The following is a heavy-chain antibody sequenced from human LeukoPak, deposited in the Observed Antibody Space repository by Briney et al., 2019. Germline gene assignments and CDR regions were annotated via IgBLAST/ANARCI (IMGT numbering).Heavy chain of an antibody. D-gene: IGHD6-13*01. CDR2: INHSGST. CDR1: GGSFSGYY. J-gene: IGHJ4*02. V-gene: IGHV4-34*01. CDR3: ARCGIAAAR. Sequence: SETLSLTCAVYGGSFSGYYWSWIRQPPGKGLEWIGEINHSGSTYYNPSLKSRVTISVDTSKNQFSLKLRFVTAADTAVYYCARCGIAAARWGQGTLVTVSS.